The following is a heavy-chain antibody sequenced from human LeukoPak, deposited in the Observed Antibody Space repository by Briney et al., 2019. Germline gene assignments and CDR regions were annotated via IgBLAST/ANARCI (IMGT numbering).Heavy chain of an antibody. CDR3: ARVPGANAS. CDR1: GFTFTNYG. V-gene: IGHV3-30*19. Sequence: GGSLRLSCTTSGFTFTNYGINWVRQAPGKGLEWVAVISHDGSNKYYADSVKGRFAISRDNSKNTLYLQMNGLRVEDTAVYNCARVPGANASWGQGTLVTVSS. CDR2: ISHDGSNK. J-gene: IGHJ5*02.